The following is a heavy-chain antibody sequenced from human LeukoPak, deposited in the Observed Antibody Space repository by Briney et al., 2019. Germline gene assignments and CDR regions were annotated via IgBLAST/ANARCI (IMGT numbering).Heavy chain of an antibody. CDR2: IKSKSDGGTT. J-gene: IGHJ6*03. D-gene: IGHD2-2*01. CDR3: ITDSARPVPYYYMDV. CDR1: GFTFSNAW. V-gene: IGHV3-15*01. Sequence: GGSLRLSCAASGFTFSNAWMSWVRQAPGKGLEWVGRIKSKSDGGTTDYAAPVKGRFTISRDDSKNMLYLQMNSLKTEDTAVYHCITDSARPVPYYYMDVWGKGTTVTVSS.